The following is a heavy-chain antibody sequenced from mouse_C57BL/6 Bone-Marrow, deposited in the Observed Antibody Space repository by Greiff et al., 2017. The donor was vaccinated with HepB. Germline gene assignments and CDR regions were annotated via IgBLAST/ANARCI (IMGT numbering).Heavy chain of an antibody. CDR1: GFTFSSYG. CDR2: ISSGGCYT. D-gene: IGHD2-4*01. J-gene: IGHJ3*01. Sequence: EVQLQESGGDLVKPGGSLKLSCAASGFTFSSYGMSWVRQTPDKRLEWVATISSGGCYTYYPDSVKGRFTISRDNAKNTLYLQMSSLKSEDTAMYYCASRLHGAWFAYWGQGTLVTVSA. CDR3: ASRLHGAWFAY. V-gene: IGHV5-6*01.